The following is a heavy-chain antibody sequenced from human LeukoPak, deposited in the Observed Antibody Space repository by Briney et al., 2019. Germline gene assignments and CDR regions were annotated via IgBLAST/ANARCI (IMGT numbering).Heavy chain of an antibody. CDR2: IYSGGST. CDR1: GFTFSDYY. J-gene: IGHJ4*02. D-gene: IGHD6-13*01. Sequence: GGSLRLSCAASGFTFSDYYMSWIRQAPGKGLEWVSVIYSGGSTYYADSVKGRFTISRDNSKNTLYLQMNSLRAEDTAVYYCARDGTSSSWYGVEMFDYWGQGTLVTVSS. V-gene: IGHV3-66*01. CDR3: ARDGTSSSWYGVEMFDY.